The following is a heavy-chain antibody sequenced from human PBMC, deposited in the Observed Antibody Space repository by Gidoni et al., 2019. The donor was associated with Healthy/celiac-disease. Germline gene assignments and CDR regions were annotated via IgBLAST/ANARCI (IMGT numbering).Heavy chain of an antibody. CDR2: INPSSGGT. CDR1: GYTFTGYY. CDR3: ARGRGWFNWFDP. Sequence: QVQLVQSGAEVKKPGASVQVCCKASGYTFTGYYMHWVRQAPGQGLEWMGWINPSSGGTNYAQKFQGWVTMTRDTSISTAYRELSRLRSDDTAVYYCARGRGWFNWFDPWGQGTLVTVSS. D-gene: IGHD6-19*01. V-gene: IGHV1-2*04. J-gene: IGHJ5*02.